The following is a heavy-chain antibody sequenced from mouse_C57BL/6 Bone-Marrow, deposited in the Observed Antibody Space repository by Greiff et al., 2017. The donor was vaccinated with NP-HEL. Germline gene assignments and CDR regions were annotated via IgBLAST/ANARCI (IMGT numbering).Heavy chain of an antibody. V-gene: IGHV1-81*01. Sequence: QVQLQQSGAELARPGASVKLSCKASGYTFTSYGISWVKQRTGQGLEWIGEIYPRSGNTYYNEKFKGKATLTADKFSSTAYMELRSLTSEDSAVYFCARRAYYSNLGFAYWGQGTLVTVSA. CDR1: GYTFTSYG. CDR2: IYPRSGNT. D-gene: IGHD2-5*01. J-gene: IGHJ3*01. CDR3: ARRAYYSNLGFAY.